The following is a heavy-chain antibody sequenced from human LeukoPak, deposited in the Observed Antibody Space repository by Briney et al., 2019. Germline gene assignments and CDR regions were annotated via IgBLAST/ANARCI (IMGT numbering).Heavy chain of an antibody. CDR2: IYYSGST. CDR1: GGSISSYY. CDR3: ARDYGGYSYGQYYSDY. V-gene: IGHV4-59*01. J-gene: IGHJ4*02. D-gene: IGHD5-18*01. Sequence: SETLSLTCTVSGGSISSYYWSWIRQPPGKGLEWIGYIYYSGSTNYNPSLKSRVTMSLDTSKNRFSLKLSSVTAADTAVYYCARDYGGYSYGQYYSDYWGQGTLVTVSS.